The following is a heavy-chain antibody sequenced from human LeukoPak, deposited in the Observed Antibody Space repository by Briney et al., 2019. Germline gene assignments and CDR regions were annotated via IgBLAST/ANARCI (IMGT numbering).Heavy chain of an antibody. J-gene: IGHJ5*02. CDR1: GGTFSSYA. D-gene: IGHD3-3*01. Sequence: SVKVSCKASGGTFSSYAISWVRQAPGQGLEWMGGIIPIFGTANYAQKFQGRVTITADESTSTAYMELSSLRSEDTAVYYCATLGYDFWSGYYIWSDPWGQGTLVTISS. V-gene: IGHV1-69*13. CDR3: ATLGYDFWSGYYIWSDP. CDR2: IIPIFGTA.